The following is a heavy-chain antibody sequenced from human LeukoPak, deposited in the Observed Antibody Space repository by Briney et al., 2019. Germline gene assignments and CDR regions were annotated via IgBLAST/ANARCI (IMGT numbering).Heavy chain of an antibody. CDR1: GGSIRSYY. CDR3: AGYDSSGSFDY. V-gene: IGHV4-4*07. Sequence: SETLSLTCTVSGGSIRSYYWSWIRQPAGKGLEWIGRIYTSGSTNYNPSLKSRVTMSVDTSKNQFSLKLSSVTAADTAVYYCAGYDSSGSFDYWGQGTLVTVSS. J-gene: IGHJ4*02. D-gene: IGHD3-22*01. CDR2: IYTSGST.